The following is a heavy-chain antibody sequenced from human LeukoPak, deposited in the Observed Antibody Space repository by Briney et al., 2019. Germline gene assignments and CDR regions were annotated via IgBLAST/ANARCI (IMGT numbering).Heavy chain of an antibody. D-gene: IGHD3-22*01. J-gene: IGHJ4*02. CDR1: GYTFTGYY. CDR3: ARGGPGQWITMIVELDY. Sequence: ASVKVSCKASGYTFTGYYMHWVRQAPGQGLEWMGWINPNSGGTNYAQKFQGRVTMTRDTSISTAYMELSRLRSDGTAVYYCARGGPGQWITMIVELDYWGQGTLVTVSS. V-gene: IGHV1-2*02. CDR2: INPNSGGT.